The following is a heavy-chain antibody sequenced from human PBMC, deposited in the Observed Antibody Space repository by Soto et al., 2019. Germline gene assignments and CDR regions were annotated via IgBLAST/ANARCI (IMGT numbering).Heavy chain of an antibody. Sequence: SETLSLTCTVSGGSLSSYYWSWIRQPPGKGLEWIGYIYYSGSTNYNPSLKSRVTISVDTSKNQFSLKLSSVTAADTAVYYCRVFWSGYYTGKGVSDYWGQGTLVNVSS. CDR1: GGSLSSYY. V-gene: IGHV4-59*08. J-gene: IGHJ4*02. CDR3: RVFWSGYYTGKGVSDY. D-gene: IGHD3-3*01. CDR2: IYYSGST.